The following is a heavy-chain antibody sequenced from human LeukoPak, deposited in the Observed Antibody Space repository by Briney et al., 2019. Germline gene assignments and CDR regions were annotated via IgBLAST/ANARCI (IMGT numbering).Heavy chain of an antibody. CDR3: ARDDSGKVGATGTFDS. Sequence: GKSLRLSCAASGFTFSSYNVNWVRQAPGKGLEWVAYISSSSSPIYYADSVKGRFTISRDNANNSVFLQMNSLRDEDTAVYYCARDDSGKVGATGTFDSWGQGTLVTVSS. CDR1: GFTFSSYN. CDR2: ISSSSSPI. J-gene: IGHJ4*02. D-gene: IGHD1-26*01. V-gene: IGHV3-48*02.